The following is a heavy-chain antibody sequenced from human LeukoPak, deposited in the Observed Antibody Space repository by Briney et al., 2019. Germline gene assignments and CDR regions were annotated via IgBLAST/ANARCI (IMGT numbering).Heavy chain of an antibody. Sequence: ASVKVSCKASGYTFTSYYMHWVRQAPGQGLEWMGIINPSGGSTSYARKFQGRVTMTRDTSTSTVYMELSSLRSEDTAVYYCARDVSPGIAVAGPVYWGQGTLVTVSS. V-gene: IGHV1-46*01. CDR2: INPSGGST. CDR3: ARDVSPGIAVAGPVY. J-gene: IGHJ4*02. CDR1: GYTFTSYY. D-gene: IGHD6-19*01.